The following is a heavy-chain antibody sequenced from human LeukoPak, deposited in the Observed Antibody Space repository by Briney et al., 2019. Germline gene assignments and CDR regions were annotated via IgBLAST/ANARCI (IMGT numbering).Heavy chain of an antibody. CDR1: GYTFTGYY. CDR3: ARDSVKIAAAGSYYYGMDV. V-gene: IGHV1-2*02. D-gene: IGHD6-13*01. CDR2: INPNSGGT. Sequence: GASVKVSCKASGYTFTGYYMHWVRQAPGQGLEWMGWINPNSGGTNYAQKFQGRVTMTRDTSISTAYMELSRLRSDDTAVYYCARDSVKIAAAGSYYYGMDVWGQGTTVTVSS. J-gene: IGHJ6*02.